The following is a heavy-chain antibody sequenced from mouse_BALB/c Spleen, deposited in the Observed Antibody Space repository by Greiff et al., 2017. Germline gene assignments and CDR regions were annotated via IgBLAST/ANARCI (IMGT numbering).Heavy chain of an antibody. J-gene: IGHJ2*01. Sequence: QVQLQQSGPELVKPGASVKMSCKASGYTFTSYVMHWVKQKPGQGLEWIGWIYPGNVNTKYNEKFKGKATLTADKSSSTAYMQLSSLTSEDSAVYFCARYEVYFDYWGQGTTLTVSS. CDR1: GYTFTSYV. D-gene: IGHD2-12*01. CDR2: IYPGNVNT. V-gene: IGHV1S56*01. CDR3: ARYEVYFDY.